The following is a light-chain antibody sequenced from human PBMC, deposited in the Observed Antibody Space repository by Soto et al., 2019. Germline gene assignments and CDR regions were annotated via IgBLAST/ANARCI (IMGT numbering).Light chain of an antibody. Sequence: QSALTQPRSVSGSPGQSVTISCTRTSSDVGGYNYVSWYQQHPGKAPKLMIYDVTKRPSGVPDRFSGSKSGNTASLTISGLQAEDEADYYCCSYAGSVVFGGGTKLTVL. J-gene: IGLJ2*01. CDR2: DVT. V-gene: IGLV2-11*01. CDR1: SSDVGGYNY. CDR3: CSYAGSVV.